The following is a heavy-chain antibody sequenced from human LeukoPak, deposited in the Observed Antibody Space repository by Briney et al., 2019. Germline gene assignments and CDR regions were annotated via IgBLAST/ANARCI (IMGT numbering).Heavy chain of an antibody. J-gene: IGHJ4*02. D-gene: IGHD3-22*01. V-gene: IGHV1-46*01. CDR3: AREEYYYDSSGYYPSHFDY. Sequence: GASVKVSCKASGYTFISFYMHWVRQAPGQGLEWMGVINPSGGSTAYAQQFQGRVTMTRDTSTSTVYMELSSLRSEDTAVYYCAREEYYYDSSGYYPSHFDYWGQGTLVTVSS. CDR1: GYTFISFY. CDR2: INPSGGST.